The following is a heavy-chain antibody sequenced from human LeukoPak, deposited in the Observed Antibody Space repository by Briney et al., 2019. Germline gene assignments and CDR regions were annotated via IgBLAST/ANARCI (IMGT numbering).Heavy chain of an antibody. D-gene: IGHD1-14*01. CDR3: ARDRGTGLYYYYGMDA. V-gene: IGHV3-30-3*01. J-gene: IGHJ6*02. Sequence: GGSLRLSCAASGFTFSNYAMVWVRQAPGKGLEWVAVISYDGANKYYADSVKGRFTISRDNSNNALYVQMNSLRAEDTAAYYCARDRGTGLYYYYGMDAWGQGTTVTVSS. CDR2: ISYDGANK. CDR1: GFTFSNYA.